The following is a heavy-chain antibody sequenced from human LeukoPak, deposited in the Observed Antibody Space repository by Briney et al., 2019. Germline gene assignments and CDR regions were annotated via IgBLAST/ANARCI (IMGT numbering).Heavy chain of an antibody. J-gene: IGHJ3*02. V-gene: IGHV5-51*01. CDR2: IYPGDSDT. D-gene: IGHD1-26*01. CDR3: ARTLESGSYRDAFDI. Sequence: GESLKISCKGSGYSFTSYWIGWVRQMPGKGLEWMGIIYPGDSDTRYSPSFQGQVTISADKSISTAYLQWSSLKASDTAMYYCARTLESGSYRDAFDIWGQGTMVTVSS. CDR1: GYSFTSYW.